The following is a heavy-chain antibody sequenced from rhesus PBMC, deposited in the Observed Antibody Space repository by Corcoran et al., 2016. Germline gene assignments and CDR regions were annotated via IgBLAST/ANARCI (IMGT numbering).Heavy chain of an antibody. J-gene: IGHJ4*01. CDR2: IYSSSGNT. CDR1: GGSISGGYYY. CDR3: ARELGTTRVSGWVDY. V-gene: IGHV4S12*01. Sequence: QVKLQESGPGLVKPLETLSLTCALSGGSISGGYYYWSWLRQPPGKGREWIWVIYSSSGNTNYDPSLQSRVTVSKDTSKTQFSLKLSSVTAADTAVYYCARELGTTRVSGWVDYWGQGVLVTVSS. D-gene: IGHD1-44*01.